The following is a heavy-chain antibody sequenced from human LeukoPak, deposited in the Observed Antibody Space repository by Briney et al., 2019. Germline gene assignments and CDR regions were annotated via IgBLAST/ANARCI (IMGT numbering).Heavy chain of an antibody. CDR1: GYTFTGYY. CDR3: ASLGTAMVDY. D-gene: IGHD5-18*01. V-gene: IGHV1-46*01. J-gene: IGHJ4*02. Sequence: ASVKVSCKASGYTFTGYYMHWVRQAPGQGLEWMGIINPSGGSTSYAQKFQGRVTMTRDTSTSTVYMELSSLRSEDTAVYYCASLGTAMVDYWGQGTLVTVSS. CDR2: INPSGGST.